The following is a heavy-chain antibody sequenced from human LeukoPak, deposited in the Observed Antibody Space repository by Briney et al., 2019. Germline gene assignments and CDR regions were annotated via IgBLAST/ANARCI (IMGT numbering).Heavy chain of an antibody. J-gene: IGHJ4*02. CDR2: IYSGGST. V-gene: IGHV3-53*01. Sequence: GGSLRLSCAASGFSVSSNYMSWVRQAPGKGLEWVSVIYSGGSTYYADSVKGRFTISRDNAKYSLYLQMNSLRAEDTAVYYCARENHAKFDYWGQGTLVTVPS. CDR3: ARENHAKFDY. D-gene: IGHD1-14*01. CDR1: GFSVSSNY.